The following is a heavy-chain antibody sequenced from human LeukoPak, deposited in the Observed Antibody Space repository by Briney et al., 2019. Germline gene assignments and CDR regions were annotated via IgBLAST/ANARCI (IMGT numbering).Heavy chain of an antibody. D-gene: IGHD4-17*01. CDR1: GYTFTSYD. V-gene: IGHV1-8*01. CDR2: MNPNSGNT. J-gene: IGHJ4*02. CDR3: ARDLDYGGDY. Sequence: ASVKVSCKASGYTFTSYDINWVRQATGQGLEWMGWMNPNSGNTGYAQKFQGRVTMTRDTSTSTVYMELSSLRSEDTAVYYCARDLDYGGDYWGQGTLVTVSS.